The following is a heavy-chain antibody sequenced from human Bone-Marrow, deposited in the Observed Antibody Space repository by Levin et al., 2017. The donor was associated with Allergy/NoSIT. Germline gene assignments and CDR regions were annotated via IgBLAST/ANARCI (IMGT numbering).Heavy chain of an antibody. D-gene: IGHD3-10*01. J-gene: IGHJ4*02. Sequence: GGSLRLSCAASGFTFSSYSMNWVRQAPGKGLEWVSSISSSSSYIYYADSVKGRFTISRDNAKNSLYLQMNSLRAEDTAVYYCARDQDDPHYYGSGSPDYWGQGTLVTVSS. CDR3: ARDQDDPHYYGSGSPDY. CDR1: GFTFSSYS. CDR2: ISSSSSYI. V-gene: IGHV3-21*01.